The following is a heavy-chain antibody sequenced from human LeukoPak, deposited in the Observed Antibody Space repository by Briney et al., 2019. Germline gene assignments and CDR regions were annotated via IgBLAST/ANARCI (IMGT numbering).Heavy chain of an antibody. D-gene: IGHD4-17*01. V-gene: IGHV1-69*04. CDR1: GGTFSSYA. J-gene: IGHJ4*02. Sequence: ASVKVSCKASGGTFSSYAISWVRQAPGQGLEWMGRIIPILGIANYAQKFQGRVTITADKSTSTAYMELSSLRSDDTAVYYCARDSMTTQDYWGQGTLVTVSS. CDR3: ARDSMTTQDY. CDR2: IIPILGIA.